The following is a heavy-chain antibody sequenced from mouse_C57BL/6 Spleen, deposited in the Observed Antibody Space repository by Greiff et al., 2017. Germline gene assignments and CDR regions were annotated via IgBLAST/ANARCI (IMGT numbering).Heavy chain of an antibody. V-gene: IGHV5-17*01. Sequence: EVMLVESGGGLVKPGGSLKLSCAASGFTFSDYGMHWVRQAPEKGLEWVAYISSGSSTIYYADTVKGRFTISRDNAKNTLFLQMTSLRSEDTAMYYCAREDIYSSYALDYWGQGTSVTVSA. CDR1: GFTFSDYG. J-gene: IGHJ4*01. CDR2: ISSGSSTI. CDR3: AREDIYSSYALDY. D-gene: IGHD2-5*01.